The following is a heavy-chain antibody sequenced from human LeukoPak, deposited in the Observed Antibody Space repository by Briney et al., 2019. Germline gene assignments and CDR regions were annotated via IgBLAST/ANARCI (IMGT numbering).Heavy chain of an antibody. CDR1: GFTFDDYA. D-gene: IGHD3-10*01. Sequence: GGSLRLSCAASGFTFDDYAMHWVRQAPGKGLEWVSGISWNSGSIGYADPVKGRFTISRDNAKNSLYLQMNSLRAEDTALYYCAKDKYYGSGSYSFDYWGQGTLVTVSS. J-gene: IGHJ4*02. CDR2: ISWNSGSI. CDR3: AKDKYYGSGSYSFDY. V-gene: IGHV3-9*01.